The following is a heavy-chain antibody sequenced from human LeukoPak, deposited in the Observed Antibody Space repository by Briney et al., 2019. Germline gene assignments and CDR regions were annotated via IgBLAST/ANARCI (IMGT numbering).Heavy chain of an antibody. CDR3: ARGPSYGSRSDFFDY. D-gene: IGHD3-10*01. J-gene: IGHJ4*02. V-gene: IGHV3-53*01. Sequence: GGSLRLSCAASGFTVSSNYMSWVRQAPGKGLEWVSIIYSGGSTYYADSVKGRFTISRDNAKNSLYLQMNSLRVEDTAVYYCARGPSYGSRSDFFDYWGQGTRVTVSS. CDR1: GFTVSSNY. CDR2: IYSGGST.